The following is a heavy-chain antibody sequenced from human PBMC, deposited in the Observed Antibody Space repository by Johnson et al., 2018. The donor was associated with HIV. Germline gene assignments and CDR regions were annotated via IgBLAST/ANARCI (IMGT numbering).Heavy chain of an antibody. D-gene: IGHD6-13*01. CDR1: GFTFSSYA. V-gene: IGHV3-30*04. J-gene: IGHJ3*02. CDR2: ISYDGSNK. CDR3: SSGYSSSLDAFDI. Sequence: VPLVESGGGVVQPGRSLRLSCAASGFTFSSYAMHWVRQAPGKGLEWVAVISYDGSNKYYADSVKGRFTISRDNSKNTLYLQMNSLRAEDTAVYYLSSGYSSSLDAFDIWGQGTVVTVSS.